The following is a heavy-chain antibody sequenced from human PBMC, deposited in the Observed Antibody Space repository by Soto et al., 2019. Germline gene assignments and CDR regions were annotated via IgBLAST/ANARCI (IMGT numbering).Heavy chain of an antibody. CDR2: IWYDGSNK. CDR1: GFTFSSYG. V-gene: IGHV3-33*01. Sequence: GGSLRLSCAASGFTFSSYGMHWVRQAPGKGLEWVAVIWYDGSNKYYADSVKGRFTISRDNSKNTLYLQMNSLRAEDTAVYYCARDLRYCSGGSCRSNAFDIWGQGTMVTVSS. J-gene: IGHJ3*02. CDR3: ARDLRYCSGGSCRSNAFDI. D-gene: IGHD2-15*01.